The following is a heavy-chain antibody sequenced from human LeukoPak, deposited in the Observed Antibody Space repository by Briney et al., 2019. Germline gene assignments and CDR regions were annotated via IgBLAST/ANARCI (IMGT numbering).Heavy chain of an antibody. V-gene: IGHV3-23*01. D-gene: IGHD3-9*01. CDR2: ISGSGGST. Sequence: GGSLRLSCAASGFTFSSYAMSWVRQAPGKGLEWVSAISGSGGSTYYADSVKGRFTISRDNSKNTLYLQMNSLRAEDTAVYYCATRPNYDILTGRHVDYWGQGTLVTVSS. J-gene: IGHJ4*02. CDR1: GFTFSSYA. CDR3: ATRPNYDILTGRHVDY.